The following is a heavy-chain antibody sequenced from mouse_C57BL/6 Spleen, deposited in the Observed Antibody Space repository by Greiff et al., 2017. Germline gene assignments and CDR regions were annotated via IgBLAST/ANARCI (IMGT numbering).Heavy chain of an antibody. V-gene: IGHV1-69*01. Sequence: VQLQQPGAELVMPGASVKLSCKASGYTFTSYWMHWVKQRPGQGLEWIGEIDPSDSFTNYNQKFKGKTTLTVDKSSSTAYMQLRSLTSEDSAVYYCARAGRYYFDYWGQGTTLTVSS. CDR2: IDPSDSFT. J-gene: IGHJ2*01. D-gene: IGHD3-3*01. CDR3: ARAGRYYFDY. CDR1: GYTFTSYW.